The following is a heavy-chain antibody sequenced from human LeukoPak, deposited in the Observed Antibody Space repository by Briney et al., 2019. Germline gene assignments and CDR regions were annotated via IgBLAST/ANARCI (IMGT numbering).Heavy chain of an antibody. J-gene: IGHJ4*02. CDR3: ARERWTATDY. CDR2: IYHSGST. D-gene: IGHD5-18*01. V-gene: IGHV4-30-2*01. CDR1: GGSISSGGYY. Sequence: SETLSLTCTVSGGSISSGGYYWSWIRQPPGKGLEWIGYIYHSGSTYYNPSLKSRVTISVDRSKNQFSLKLSSVAAADTAVYYCARERWTATDYWGQGTLVTVSS.